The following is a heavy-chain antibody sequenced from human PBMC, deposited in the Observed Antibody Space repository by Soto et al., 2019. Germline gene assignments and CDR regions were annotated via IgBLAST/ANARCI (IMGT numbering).Heavy chain of an antibody. CDR3: ARHDCSGGSCYPYYYYGMDV. J-gene: IGHJ6*02. CDR2: IYYSGST. V-gene: IGHV4-59*08. D-gene: IGHD2-15*01. CDR1: GGSISSYY. Sequence: QVQLQESGPGLVKPSETLSLTCTVSGGSISSYYWSWIRQPPGKGLEWIGYIYYSGSTNDNPSLKRRVTLSVDTSKNQFSLKLSSVTAADTAVYYCARHDCSGGSCYPYYYYGMDVWGQGTTVTVSS.